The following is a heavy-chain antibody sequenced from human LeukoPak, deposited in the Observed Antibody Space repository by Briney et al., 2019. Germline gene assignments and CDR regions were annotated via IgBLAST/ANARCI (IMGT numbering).Heavy chain of an antibody. CDR2: VSNSGDYI. CDR3: ARALIGYYFDY. J-gene: IGHJ4*02. D-gene: IGHD2-8*01. Sequence: GGSLRLSCAASGFTVSSNYMSWVRQAPGKGLEWVSSVSNSGDYIHYADSVKGRFTISRDNSKNSLYLQMNSPRAEDTAVYYCARALIGYYFDYWGQGTLVTVSS. CDR1: GFTVSSNY. V-gene: IGHV3-21*06.